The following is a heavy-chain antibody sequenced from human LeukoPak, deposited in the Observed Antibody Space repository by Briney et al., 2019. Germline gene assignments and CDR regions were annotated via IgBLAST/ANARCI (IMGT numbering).Heavy chain of an antibody. CDR2: TNPGDSDT. CDR3: ARRWGDSSSSFDY. J-gene: IGHJ4*02. Sequence: GESLKISCNGSGYXFTDYWISWVRQMPGKGLEWMGITNPGDSDTTYSPSSQGQVTISADKSISTAYLQWSSLKASDTAMYYCARRWGDSSSSFDYWGQGSLVTVSS. V-gene: IGHV5-51*01. CDR1: GYXFTDYW. D-gene: IGHD6-13*01.